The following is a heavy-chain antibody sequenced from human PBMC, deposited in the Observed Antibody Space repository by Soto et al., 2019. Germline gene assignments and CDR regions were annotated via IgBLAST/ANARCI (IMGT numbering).Heavy chain of an antibody. CDR3: ARRDNSGFPDY. Sequence: PXEXLKISFEPSGYXFSSYWLVWVGQMTGKGLESMGIIYPGNSDTRYSPSFQGKVTLSAEKSISTAYLQWINLKASATAMYYCARRDNSGFPDYWGQGTLGTVSS. V-gene: IGHV5-51*01. CDR1: GYXFSSYW. CDR2: IYPGNSDT. D-gene: IGHD3-22*01. J-gene: IGHJ4*02.